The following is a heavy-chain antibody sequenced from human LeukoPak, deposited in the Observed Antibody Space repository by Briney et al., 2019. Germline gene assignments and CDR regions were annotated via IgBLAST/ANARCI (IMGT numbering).Heavy chain of an antibody. CDR3: ARAGRFY. CDR2: IYHSGST. CDR1: GYSISSGYY. J-gene: IGHJ4*02. V-gene: IGHV4-38-2*02. Sequence: SETLSLTCTVSGYSISSGYYWGWIRQPPGKGLEWIGSIYHSGSTYYNPSLKGRVTISVDTSKNQFSLKLSSVTAADTAVYYCARAGRFYWGQGTLVTVSS.